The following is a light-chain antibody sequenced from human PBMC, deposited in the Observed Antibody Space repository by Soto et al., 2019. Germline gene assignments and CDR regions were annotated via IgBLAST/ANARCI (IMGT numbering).Light chain of an antibody. CDR2: EAS. V-gene: IGLV2-18*02. J-gene: IGLJ1*01. CDR3: SSYTSRSTRV. CDR1: STDFVSYNR. Sequence: QSALTQPPSVSGSPGQSVTISCTGTSTDFVSYNRVSWYQQPPGTAPKLIIYEASNRPSGVPDRFSGSKSGNTASLTISGLQAADEADYYCSSYTSRSTRVFGTGTKLTVL.